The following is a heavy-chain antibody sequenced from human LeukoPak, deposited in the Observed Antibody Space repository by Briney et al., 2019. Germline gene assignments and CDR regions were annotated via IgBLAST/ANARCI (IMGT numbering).Heavy chain of an antibody. V-gene: IGHV3-33*01. CDR2: IWYGGSDK. Sequence: GGSLRLSCAASGFTFRTYGMHWVRQAPGKGLEWVAVIWYGGSDKYHADSVKGRFTISRDNSKNMLYLQMNSLRAEDTAVYYCASSSGWYLSSDYWGQGTLVTVSS. CDR1: GFTFRTYG. D-gene: IGHD6-19*01. J-gene: IGHJ4*02. CDR3: ASSSGWYLSSDY.